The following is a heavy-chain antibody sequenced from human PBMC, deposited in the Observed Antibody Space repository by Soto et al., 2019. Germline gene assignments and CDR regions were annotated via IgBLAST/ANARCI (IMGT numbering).Heavy chain of an antibody. Sequence: LRLSCAVSGFTFSSYAMSWVRQAPGKGLEWVSVVSHSGGSTFYGDSVKGRLTISRDNSKNTLYLQMNSLRAEDTAVYYCARDQDRWYFDLWGRGTLVTVSS. V-gene: IGHV3-23*01. CDR2: VSHSGGST. CDR3: ARDQDRWYFDL. J-gene: IGHJ2*01. CDR1: GFTFSSYA.